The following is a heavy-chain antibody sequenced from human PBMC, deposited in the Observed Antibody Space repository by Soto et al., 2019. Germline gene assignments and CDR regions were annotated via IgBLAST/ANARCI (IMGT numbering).Heavy chain of an antibody. CDR2: IYHSGST. J-gene: IGHJ3*02. Sequence: SETLSLTCAVSSGSISSSNWWSWVRQPPGKGLEWIGEIYHSGSTNYNPSLKSRVTISVDKSKNQFSLKLSSVTAADTAVYYCARVGIFGVVINPGAFDIWGQGTMVTVSS. CDR1: SGSISSSNW. V-gene: IGHV4-4*02. D-gene: IGHD3-3*01. CDR3: ARVGIFGVVINPGAFDI.